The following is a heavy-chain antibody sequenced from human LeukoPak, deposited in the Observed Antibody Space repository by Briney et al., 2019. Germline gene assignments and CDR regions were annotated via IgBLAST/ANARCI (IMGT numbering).Heavy chain of an antibody. CDR3: ARDRAQTYYYDSSGSTPTFDY. J-gene: IGHJ4*02. V-gene: IGHV1-69*13. CDR1: GGTFSSYA. Sequence: ASVKVSCKASGGTFSSYAISWVRQAPGQGLEWMGGIIPIFGTANYAQKFQGRVTITADESTSTAYMELSSLRSEDTAVYYCARDRAQTYYYDSSGSTPTFDYWGQGTLVTVSS. CDR2: IIPIFGTA. D-gene: IGHD3-22*01.